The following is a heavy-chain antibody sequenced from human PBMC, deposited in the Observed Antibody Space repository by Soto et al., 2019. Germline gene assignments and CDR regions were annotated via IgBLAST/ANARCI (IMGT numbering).Heavy chain of an antibody. V-gene: IGHV4-39*07. J-gene: IGHJ4*02. CDR1: GGSISSSSYY. CDR2: IFYSGTT. D-gene: IGHD5-18*01. CDR3: ARKGYNYGLRFFDS. Sequence: SETLSLTFTVSGGSISSSSYYWGWIRQPPGKGLEWIGSIFYSGTTYYNPSLKSRVTISVDTSKNQFSLKLSSVTAADTAVYYCARKGYNYGLRFFDSWGQGALVTVSS.